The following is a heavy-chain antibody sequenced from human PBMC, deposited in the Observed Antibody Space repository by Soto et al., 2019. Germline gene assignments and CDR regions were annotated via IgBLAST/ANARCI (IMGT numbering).Heavy chain of an antibody. D-gene: IGHD1-26*01. Sequence: VGSLRLSCAASGFTFSNYGMHWARQAPGKGLEWVAAILYDGSNKYYADSVKGRFTISRDNSKNTLYLQMNSLRAEETAVYYCAGGTYYLDYCGQGTLVTVSS. CDR2: ILYDGSNK. CDR1: GFTFSNYG. V-gene: IGHV3-33*08. J-gene: IGHJ4*02. CDR3: AGGTYYLDY.